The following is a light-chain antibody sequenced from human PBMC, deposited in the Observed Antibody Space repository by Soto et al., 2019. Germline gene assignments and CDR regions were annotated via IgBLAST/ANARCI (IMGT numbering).Light chain of an antibody. CDR3: QSYDSTLSARYV. V-gene: IGLV1-40*01. J-gene: IGLJ1*01. Sequence: QTVLTQPPSVSGAPGQRVTISCTGRRSNIGAGYDVHWYQQRPGTAPKLLIFGNINRHSGVPVRFSVSQSGTSASLAITRLQAEDEGDYYYQSYDSTLSARYVFGTGTKVTVL. CDR2: GNI. CDR1: RSNIGAGYD.